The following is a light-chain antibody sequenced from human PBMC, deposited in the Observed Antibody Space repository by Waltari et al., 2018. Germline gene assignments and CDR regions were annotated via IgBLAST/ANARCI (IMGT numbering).Light chain of an antibody. CDR3: NSYASNSDGL. CDR1: SSDVGRYNY. CDR2: DVS. V-gene: IGLV2-14*03. Sequence: QSALTQPASVSGSPGQSITISCTGTSSDVGRYNYVSWYQQHPGKAPKLLIYDVSDRPSGVSNRFPGSKSGNTAFLTISGLQAEDEGDYYCNSYASNSDGLFGGGTKLTVL. J-gene: IGLJ2*01.